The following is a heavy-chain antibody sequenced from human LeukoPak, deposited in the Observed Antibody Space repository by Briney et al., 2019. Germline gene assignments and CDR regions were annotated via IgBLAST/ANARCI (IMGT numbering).Heavy chain of an antibody. D-gene: IGHD3-10*01. V-gene: IGHV3-15*01. Sequence: QPGGSLRLSCAASGFTFSNAWMSWVRQAPGKGLEWVGRIKSKTDGGTTDYAAPVKGRFTISRDDSKNTLYLQMNSLKTEDTAVYYCTTDEEGTYYGSGSFNYWGQGTLVTVSS. J-gene: IGHJ4*02. CDR1: GFTFSNAW. CDR3: TTDEEGTYYGSGSFNY. CDR2: IKSKTDGGTT.